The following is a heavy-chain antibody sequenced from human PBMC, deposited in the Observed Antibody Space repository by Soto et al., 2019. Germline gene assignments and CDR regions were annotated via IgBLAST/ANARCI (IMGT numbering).Heavy chain of an antibody. J-gene: IGHJ4*02. CDR1: GGSISTSSYY. CDR3: ARDYDSSGDY. V-gene: IGHV4-39*01. CDR2: IYYSGST. D-gene: IGHD3-22*01. Sequence: QLQLQESGPGLVKPSETLSLTCTVSGGSISTSSYYWGWIRQPPGKGLEWIGSIYYSGSTYYNPSLMSRVTKPVDTSKNQFSLKLSSVTAADTAVYYCARDYDSSGDYWGQGTLVTVSS.